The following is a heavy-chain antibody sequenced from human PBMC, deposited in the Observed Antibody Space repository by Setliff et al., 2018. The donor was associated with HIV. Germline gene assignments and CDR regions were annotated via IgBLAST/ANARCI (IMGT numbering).Heavy chain of an antibody. D-gene: IGHD3-22*01. CDR1: DYTFTNYD. CDR3: ARARTDYYDRRRRSHYYIDV. CDR2: MNPDSRNT. Sequence: GASVKVSCKTSDYTFTNYDINWVRQAAGQGLELMGWMNPDSRNTGYAQRFEGRVTLTWDTSISTAYLELNHLKSDDTAVYYCARARTDYYDRRRRSHYYIDVWARGATVTVSS. V-gene: IGHV1-8*02. J-gene: IGHJ6*03.